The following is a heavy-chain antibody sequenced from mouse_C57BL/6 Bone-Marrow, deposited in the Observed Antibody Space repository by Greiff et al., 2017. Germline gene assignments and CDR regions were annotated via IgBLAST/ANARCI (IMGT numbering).Heavy chain of an antibody. CDR2: MYPGSGST. J-gene: IGHJ2*01. CDR3: ARERVYYYGSSFDY. CDR1: GYTFTSYW. D-gene: IGHD1-1*01. Sequence: QVQLQQSGAELVKPGASVKMSCKASGYTFTSYWITWVKQRPGQGLEWIGDMYPGSGSTNYNEKFKSKATLTVDTSSSTAYMQLSSLTSEDSAVYYCARERVYYYGSSFDYWGQGTTLTVSS. V-gene: IGHV1-55*01.